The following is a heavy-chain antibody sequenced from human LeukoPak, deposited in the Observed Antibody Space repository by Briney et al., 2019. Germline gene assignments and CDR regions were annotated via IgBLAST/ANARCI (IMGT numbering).Heavy chain of an antibody. CDR3: ARDYVAAAGPFDY. Sequence: GGSLRLSCAASGFTFSSYAMHWVRQAPGKGLEWVAVISYDGSNKYYADSVKGRFTISRDNSKNTLYLQMNSLRAEDTAVYYCARDYVAAAGPFDYWGQGTLVTASS. V-gene: IGHV3-30*04. D-gene: IGHD6-25*01. J-gene: IGHJ4*02. CDR1: GFTFSSYA. CDR2: ISYDGSNK.